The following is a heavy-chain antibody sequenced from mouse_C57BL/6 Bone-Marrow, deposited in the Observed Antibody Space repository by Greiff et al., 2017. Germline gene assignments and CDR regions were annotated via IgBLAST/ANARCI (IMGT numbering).Heavy chain of an antibody. CDR1: GYAFSSYW. CDR2: IYPGDGDT. V-gene: IGHV1-80*01. Sequence: LVESGAELVKPGASVKISCKASGYAFSSYWMNWVKQRPGKGLEWIGQIYPGDGDTNYNGKFKGKATLTADKSSSTAYMQLSSLTSEDSAVYFCARATVVWDYFDYWGQGTTLTVSS. J-gene: IGHJ2*01. D-gene: IGHD1-1*01. CDR3: ARATVVWDYFDY.